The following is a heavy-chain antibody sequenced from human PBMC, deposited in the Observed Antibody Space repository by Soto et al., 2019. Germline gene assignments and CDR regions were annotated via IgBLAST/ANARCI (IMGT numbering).Heavy chain of an antibody. CDR1: GGSFSGYY. J-gene: IGHJ4*02. Sequence: QVQLQQWGAGLLKPSETLSLTCAVYGGSFSGYYWSWIRQPPGKGLEWIGEINHSGSTNYNPSLKSRVTISVDTSKNQFSPKLSSVTAADTAVYYCARGVRQYYDFWSGSATKFDYWGQGTLVTVSS. CDR2: INHSGST. CDR3: ARGVRQYYDFWSGSATKFDY. D-gene: IGHD3-3*01. V-gene: IGHV4-34*01.